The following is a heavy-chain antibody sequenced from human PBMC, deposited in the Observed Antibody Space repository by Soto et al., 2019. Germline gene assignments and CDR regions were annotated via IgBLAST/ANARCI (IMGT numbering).Heavy chain of an antibody. Sequence: SETMSVTCTVSGGYIISGGCNWGWNRQPPGKGLEWIGSFYYSGSTYYNPSLKSRVTISVDTSKNHFSLKLSSVTAADTAVYYCARADQLTQIDYWGQGTLVTVSS. V-gene: IGHV4-39*02. CDR2: FYYSGST. CDR3: ARADQLTQIDY. D-gene: IGHD2-2*01. CDR1: GGYIISGGCN. J-gene: IGHJ4*02.